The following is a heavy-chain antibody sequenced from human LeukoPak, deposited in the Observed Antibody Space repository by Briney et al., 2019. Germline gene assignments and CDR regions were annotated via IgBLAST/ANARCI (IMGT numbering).Heavy chain of an antibody. V-gene: IGHV1-18*01. CDR2: ISAYNGNT. CDR3: ARVWDNWNDLDY. J-gene: IGHJ4*02. Sequence: ASMKVSCKASGYTFTSYGISWVRQAPGQGLEWMGWISAYNGNTNYAQKLQGRVTMTTDTSTSTAYMELRSLRSDDTAVYYCARVWDNWNDLDYWGQGTLVTVSS. D-gene: IGHD1-1*01. CDR1: GYTFTSYG.